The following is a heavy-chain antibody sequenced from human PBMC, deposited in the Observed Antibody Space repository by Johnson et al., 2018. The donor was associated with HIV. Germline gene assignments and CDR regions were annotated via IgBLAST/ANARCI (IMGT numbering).Heavy chain of an antibody. V-gene: IGHV3-30*02. CDR2: IRYDGSNK. CDR1: GLTFSSYG. J-gene: IGHJ3*02. Sequence: VQLVESGGGVVQPGGSLRLSCAASGLTFSSYGMHWVRQAPGKGLEWVAFIRYDGSNKYYVDSVKGRFTISRDNSKNTLYLQMNSLRSEDTAVYYCARVATFGVVISDGFDIWGQGTMVTVSS. CDR3: ARVATFGVVISDGFDI. D-gene: IGHD3-3*01.